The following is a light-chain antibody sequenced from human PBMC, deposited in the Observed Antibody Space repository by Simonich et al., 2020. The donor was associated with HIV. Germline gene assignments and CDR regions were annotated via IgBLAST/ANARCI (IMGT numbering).Light chain of an antibody. J-gene: IGKJ4*01. V-gene: IGKV3-15*01. CDR2: DAS. CDR1: QSVSSN. Sequence: ERVMKQSPATRSVSPGERATLSCRASQSVSSNLDWYQQKPGQAPRLLIFDASTRATGVPAKFSGSGSGTEFTLTISSIQSEDFAVYYCQQYNNRPLTFGGGTKVEIK. CDR3: QQYNNRPLT.